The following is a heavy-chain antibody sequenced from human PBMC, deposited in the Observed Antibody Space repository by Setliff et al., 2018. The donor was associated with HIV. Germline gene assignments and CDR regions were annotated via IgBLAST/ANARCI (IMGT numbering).Heavy chain of an antibody. V-gene: IGHV3-72*01. J-gene: IGHJ4*02. CDR2: TRNKANGYIT. CDR3: VRAAAGLDI. CDR1: GFTLSDYY. Sequence: PGGSLRLSCAVSGFTLSDYYMDWVRQAPGKGLEWVGRTRNKANGYITEYGASVQGRFTTSRDNSKDSLSLQMNNLKAEDTAVYYCVRAAAGLDIWSQGIRVTVSS.